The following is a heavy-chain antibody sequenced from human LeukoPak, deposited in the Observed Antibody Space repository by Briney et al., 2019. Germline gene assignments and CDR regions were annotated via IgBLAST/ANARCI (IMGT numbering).Heavy chain of an antibody. D-gene: IGHD2-21*01. Sequence: SVKVSCKASGFTFTSSAVQWVRQARGQRLEWVGWIVVGSGNTNYAQKFQERVTITRDMSTSTAYMELSSLRSEDTAVYYCAAAPGPRGAIVDYWGQGTLVTVSS. CDR1: GFTFTSSA. CDR3: AAAPGPRGAIVDY. J-gene: IGHJ4*02. CDR2: IVVGSGNT. V-gene: IGHV1-58*01.